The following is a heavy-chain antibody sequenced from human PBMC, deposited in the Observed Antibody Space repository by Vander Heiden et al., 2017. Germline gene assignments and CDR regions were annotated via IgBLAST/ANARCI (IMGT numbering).Heavy chain of an antibody. V-gene: IGHV3-23*01. D-gene: IGHD1-26*01. Sequence: EVQLLDSGGGLVQPGGSLRLSCAASGFTFSTYAMSWVRQAPGKGLEWVSAISGSGGSTYYADSVKGRFTISRDNSKNTLYLQMNSLRADDTAVYYCAGQNSGSYNYWGQGTLVTVSS. CDR3: AGQNSGSYNY. CDR2: ISGSGGST. CDR1: GFTFSTYA. J-gene: IGHJ4*02.